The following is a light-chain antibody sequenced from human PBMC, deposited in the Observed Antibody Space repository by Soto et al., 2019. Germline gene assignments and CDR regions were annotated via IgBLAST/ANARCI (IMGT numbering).Light chain of an antibody. CDR1: QSVSSN. CDR2: GAS. CDR3: QQYNNWPWG. V-gene: IGKV3-15*01. Sequence: EIVMTQSPATLSVSPGERATISCRASQSVSSNLAWYQQKPGQAPRPLIYGASTRATGIPARFSGSGSGTEFTLTISSLQSEDFAVYYCQQYNNWPWGFGQGTKV. J-gene: IGKJ1*01.